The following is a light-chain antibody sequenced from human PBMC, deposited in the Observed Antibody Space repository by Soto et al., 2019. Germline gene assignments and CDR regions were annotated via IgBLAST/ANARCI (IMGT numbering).Light chain of an antibody. Sequence: QSARTQPPSASGSPGQSVTISCTGTSSDVGGYNYVSWYQQHPGKAPKLMIYEVSKRPSGVPDRFSGSKSGNTASLTVSGLQAEYEADYYCSSYAGSNNWVFGGGTKLTVL. J-gene: IGLJ3*02. V-gene: IGLV2-8*01. CDR3: SSYAGSNNWV. CDR1: SSDVGGYNY. CDR2: EVS.